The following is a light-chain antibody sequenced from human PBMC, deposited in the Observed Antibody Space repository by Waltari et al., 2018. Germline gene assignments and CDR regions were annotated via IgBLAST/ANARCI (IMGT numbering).Light chain of an antibody. V-gene: IGKV1-39*01. Sequence: DIQMTQSPSSLSASVGDRVTITCRASQSISSYLNWYQQKPGKAPKLLIYAASSLQSGVPSRFSGSGSGTDFTLTISSLQPEDVAVYYCQQYLTSSWTFGQGTKVEIK. CDR3: QQYLTSSWT. CDR1: QSISSY. J-gene: IGKJ1*01. CDR2: AAS.